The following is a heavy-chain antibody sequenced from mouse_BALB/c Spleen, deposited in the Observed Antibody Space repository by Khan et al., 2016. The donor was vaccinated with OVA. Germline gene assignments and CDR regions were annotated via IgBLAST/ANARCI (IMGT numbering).Heavy chain of an antibody. V-gene: IGHV1S137*01. CDR3: ARGGRFAY. D-gene: IGHD3-3*01. CDR2: ISTYYGHT. J-gene: IGHJ3*01. CDR1: GYTFTDYA. Sequence: VKLVESGPELVRPGVSVKISCKGSGYTFTDYAMHWVKQSHAKSLEWIGVISTYYGHTDYNQKFKGKATMTVDKSSSTAYMELARLTSEDSAIYYCARGGRFAYWGQGTLVTVSA.